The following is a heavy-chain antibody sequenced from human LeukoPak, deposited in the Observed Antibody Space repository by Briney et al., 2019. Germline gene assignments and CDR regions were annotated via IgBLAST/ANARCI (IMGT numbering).Heavy chain of an antibody. V-gene: IGHV4-4*02. CDR1: GGSISSSNW. D-gene: IGHD3-22*01. CDR2: IYHSGST. Sequence: SETLSLTCTVSGGSISSSNWWGCVRQPPGKGLEWIGEIYHSGSTYYNPSLKSRVTISVDTSKNQFSLKLSSVTAADTAVYYCGRPLSYYSDSSGDNAFDIWGQGTMVTVSS. CDR3: GRPLSYYSDSSGDNAFDI. J-gene: IGHJ3*02.